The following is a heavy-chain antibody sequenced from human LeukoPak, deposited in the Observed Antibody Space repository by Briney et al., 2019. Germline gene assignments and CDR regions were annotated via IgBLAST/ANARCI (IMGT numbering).Heavy chain of an antibody. CDR1: GFTFSSHA. CDR3: AKDGGGSLEWLPPMDV. V-gene: IGHV3-23*01. CDR2: ITGSGGST. D-gene: IGHD3-3*01. Sequence: GGSLRLSCAASGFTFSSHAMGWVRQAPGKGLEGVSSITGSGGSTYYGDSVKGRFTISRDNSKNTLYLQMNSLRAEDTAVYYCAKDGGGSLEWLPPMDVWGQGTTVTVSS. J-gene: IGHJ6*02.